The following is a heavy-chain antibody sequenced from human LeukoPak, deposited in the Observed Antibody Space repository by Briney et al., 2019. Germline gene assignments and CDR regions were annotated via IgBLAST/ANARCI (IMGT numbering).Heavy chain of an antibody. V-gene: IGHV4-59*01. Sequence: TSETLSLTCTVSGGSISSYYWSWIRQPPGKGLEWIGYIYYSGSTNYNPSLKSRVTISVDTSKNQFSLKLSSVTAADTAVYYCARDNWNYGSSMDVWGQGTTVTVSS. CDR1: GGSISSYY. CDR2: IYYSGST. D-gene: IGHD1-7*01. CDR3: ARDNWNYGSSMDV. J-gene: IGHJ6*02.